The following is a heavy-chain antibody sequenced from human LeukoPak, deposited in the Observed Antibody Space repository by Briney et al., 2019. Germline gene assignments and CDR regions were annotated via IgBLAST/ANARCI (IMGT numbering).Heavy chain of an antibody. D-gene: IGHD2-21*01. J-gene: IGHJ4*02. V-gene: IGHV1-69*13. CDR1: GGTFSSYA. CDR2: IIPIFGAA. Sequence: SVKVSCKASGGTFSSYAISWVRQAPGQGLEWMGGIIPIFGAANYAQKFQGRVTITADESTSTAYMELSSLRSEDTAVYYCARNCGGDCFIPYFDYWGQGTLVTVSS. CDR3: ARNCGGDCFIPYFDY.